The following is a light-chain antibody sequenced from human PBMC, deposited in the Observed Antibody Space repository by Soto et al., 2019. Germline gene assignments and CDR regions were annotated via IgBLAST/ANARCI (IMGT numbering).Light chain of an antibody. CDR2: LNSDGSH. J-gene: IGLJ2*01. V-gene: IGLV4-69*01. CDR3: QTWDTGSVL. Sequence: QAVVTQSPSASASLGASVKLTCTLSSGHISYAVAWHQQQPEKGPRYLLKLNSDGSHTKGDGIPDRFSGSSSGAERYLTISSLQSEDEADYYCQTWDTGSVLFGGGTKLTVL. CDR1: SGHISYA.